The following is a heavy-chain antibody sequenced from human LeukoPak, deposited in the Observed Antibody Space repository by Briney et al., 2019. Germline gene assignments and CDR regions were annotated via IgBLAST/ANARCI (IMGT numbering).Heavy chain of an antibody. Sequence: GGSLRLSCAASGFTFSSYAMSWVRQAPGKGLEWVSAISGSGGSTYYADSVKGRFTISRDNSKNTLYLQMNSLRAEDTAVYYCARDIGPTGTEYLYWGQGTLVTVSS. CDR1: GFTFSSYA. CDR2: ISGSGGST. CDR3: ARDIGPTGTEYLY. D-gene: IGHD2/OR15-2a*01. V-gene: IGHV3-23*01. J-gene: IGHJ4*02.